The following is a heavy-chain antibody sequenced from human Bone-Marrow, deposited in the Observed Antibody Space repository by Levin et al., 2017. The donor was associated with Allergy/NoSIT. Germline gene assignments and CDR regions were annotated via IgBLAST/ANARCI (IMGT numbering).Heavy chain of an antibody. CDR2: IKEDGSEK. Sequence: PGGSLRLSCAASGFTFTIYWMSWVRQAPGKGLECVANIKEDGSEKYYVDSVKGRFTISRDNAKNSLYLQMNSLRAEDTAVYYCARGVATIDYWGQGTLVTVSS. J-gene: IGHJ4*02. CDR3: ARGVATIDY. V-gene: IGHV3-7*04. D-gene: IGHD2-15*01. CDR1: GFTFTIYW.